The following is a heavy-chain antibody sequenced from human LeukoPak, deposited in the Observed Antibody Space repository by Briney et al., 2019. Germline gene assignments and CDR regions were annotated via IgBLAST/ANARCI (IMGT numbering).Heavy chain of an antibody. CDR3: ARKDGDY. J-gene: IGHJ4*02. Sequence: SETLSLTCTVSGASITSFHWTWIRQPAGRGLEWIGLIYSSGSTIYNPSLQSRVAMSVDMTKNQLSLKLSSVTAADTAMYYCARKDGDYWGQGTLVTVSS. D-gene: IGHD6-6*01. CDR2: IYSSGST. CDR1: GASITSFH. V-gene: IGHV4-4*07.